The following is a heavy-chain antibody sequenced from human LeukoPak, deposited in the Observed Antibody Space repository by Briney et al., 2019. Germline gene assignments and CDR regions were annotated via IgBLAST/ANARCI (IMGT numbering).Heavy chain of an antibody. J-gene: IGHJ4*02. CDR3: AKDPGQYYYDSNGYYGPSFDY. D-gene: IGHD3-22*01. V-gene: IGHV3-23*01. CDR2: ISGSGGST. Sequence: GGSLRLSCAASGFTFSSYGMSWVRQAPGKGLEWVSAISGSGGSTYYADSVKGRFTISRDNSKNTLYLQMNSLRAEDTAVYYCAKDPGQYYYDSNGYYGPSFDYWGQGTLVTVSS. CDR1: GFTFSSYG.